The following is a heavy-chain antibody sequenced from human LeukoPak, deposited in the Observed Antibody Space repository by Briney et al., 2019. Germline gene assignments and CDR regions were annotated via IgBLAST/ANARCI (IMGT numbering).Heavy chain of an antibody. D-gene: IGHD3-22*01. J-gene: IGHJ2*01. CDR2: INHSGST. V-gene: IGHV4-34*01. CDR1: GGSFSGYY. CDR3: ARETTMIVVVPTRHFDL. Sequence: SETLSLTCAVYGGSFSGYYWSWIRQPPGKGLEWIGEINHSGSTNYNPSLKSRVTISVDTSKNQFSLKLSSVTAADTAVYYCARETTMIVVVPTRHFDLWGRGTLVTVSS.